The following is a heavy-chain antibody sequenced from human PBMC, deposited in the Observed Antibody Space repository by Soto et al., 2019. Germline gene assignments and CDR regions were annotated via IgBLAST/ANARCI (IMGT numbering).Heavy chain of an antibody. J-gene: IGHJ1*01. CDR1: GYSFTSYG. V-gene: IGHV1-18*01. D-gene: IGHD2-2*01. CDR3: ARFIVVVPDAVGDPAEYFRH. CDR2: ISAYNGNT. Sequence: ASVKVSCKASGYSFTSYGISWVRQAPGQGLEWMGWISAYNGNTNCAQRLQDRVTMTRDTSTSTAYMELRSLRSEVTAVYYCARFIVVVPDAVGDPAEYFRHWGRATLVTVSS.